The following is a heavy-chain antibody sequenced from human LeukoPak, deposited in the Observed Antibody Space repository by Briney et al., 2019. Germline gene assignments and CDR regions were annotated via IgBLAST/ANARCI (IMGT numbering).Heavy chain of an antibody. Sequence: SETLSLTCAVYGGSFSGYYWSWIRQPPGKGLEWIGEINHSGSTNYNPFLKSRVTISVDTSKNQFSLKLSSVTAADTAVYYCARGRGRYSGYDSRGTLNYWGQGTLVTVSS. CDR3: ARGRGRYSGYDSRGTLNY. D-gene: IGHD5-12*01. J-gene: IGHJ4*02. CDR2: INHSGST. CDR1: GGSFSGYY. V-gene: IGHV4-34*01.